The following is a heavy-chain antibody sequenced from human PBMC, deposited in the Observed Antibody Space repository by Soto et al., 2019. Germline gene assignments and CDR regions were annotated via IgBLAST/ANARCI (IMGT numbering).Heavy chain of an antibody. J-gene: IGHJ4*02. CDR1: GGSISSGGYS. CDR2: IYHSGST. CDR3: AAGGGLPRYY. D-gene: IGHD5-12*01. V-gene: IGHV4-30-2*01. Sequence: QLQLQESGSGLVKPSQTLSLTCAVSGGSISSGGYSWSWIRQPPGKGLEWIGYIYHSGSTYYNPSLKSRVPLPVDRSKYQFSLKLSSVTAADTAVYYCAAGGGLPRYYWGQGTLVTVSS.